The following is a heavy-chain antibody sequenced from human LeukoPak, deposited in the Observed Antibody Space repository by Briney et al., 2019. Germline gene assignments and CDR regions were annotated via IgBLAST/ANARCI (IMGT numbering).Heavy chain of an antibody. J-gene: IGHJ4*02. CDR3: ARGPFNYYDSSGYYFDY. V-gene: IGHV4-31*03. Sequence: SETLSLTCTVSGGSISSGGYYWSWIRQHPGKGLEWIGYIYYSGSTYYNPSLKSRVTISVDTSKNQFSLKLSSVTAADTAVYYCARGPFNYYDSSGYYFDYWGQGTLVTVSS. D-gene: IGHD3-22*01. CDR2: IYYSGST. CDR1: GGSISSGGYY.